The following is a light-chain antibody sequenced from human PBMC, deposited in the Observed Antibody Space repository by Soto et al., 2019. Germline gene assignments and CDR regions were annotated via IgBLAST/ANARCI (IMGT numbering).Light chain of an antibody. CDR1: QSVSRSY. J-gene: IGKJ1*01. V-gene: IGKV3-20*01. CDR2: GAS. Sequence: EIVLTQSPGTLSLSPGERDTLSCRASQSVSRSYLAWYQQKPGQAPRLLIYGASSRATGIPDRFSGSGSGTDFTLTISRLEPEDFAVYYCQQYGSSPETFGQGTKVEIK. CDR3: QQYGSSPET.